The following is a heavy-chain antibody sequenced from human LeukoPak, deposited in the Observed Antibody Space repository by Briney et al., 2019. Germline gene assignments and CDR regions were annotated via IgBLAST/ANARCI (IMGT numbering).Heavy chain of an antibody. CDR3: AKRPVDIVATPFDY. J-gene: IGHJ4*02. CDR2: ISGGGGST. Sequence: GGSLRLSCAASGFTFSSYAMSWVRQAPGKGLEWVSAISGGGGSTYYADSVKGRFTISRDNSKNTLYLQMNSLRAEDTAVYYCAKRPVDIVATPFDYWGQGTLVTVSS. V-gene: IGHV3-23*01. CDR1: GFTFSSYA. D-gene: IGHD5-12*01.